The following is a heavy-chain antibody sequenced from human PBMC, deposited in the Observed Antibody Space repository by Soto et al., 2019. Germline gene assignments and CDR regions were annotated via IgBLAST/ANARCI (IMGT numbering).Heavy chain of an antibody. Sequence: EVQLVESGGGLVEPGGSLRLSCAASGFSFSNAWMNWVRQAPGQGLEWVGRIKSKADGGTTDYAAPVKGRFTSSRDDSKNTLYLQMDSLKTEDTAVYYCTIAPQWLVRKFDYWGQGTLVTVSS. J-gene: IGHJ4*02. CDR1: GFSFSNAW. V-gene: IGHV3-15*07. CDR2: IKSKADGGTT. D-gene: IGHD6-19*01. CDR3: TIAPQWLVRKFDY.